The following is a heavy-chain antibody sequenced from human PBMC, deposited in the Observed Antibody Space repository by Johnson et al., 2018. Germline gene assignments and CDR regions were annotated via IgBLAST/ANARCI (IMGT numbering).Heavy chain of an antibody. D-gene: IGHD3-22*01. J-gene: IGHJ4*02. CDR3: ARDLTTYDSIGYYPHPPDY. Sequence: EVELGETGGGLAKPGGSLRLSCAASGFTFSSYTVNWVRQGPGTGLEGVSSIDSSSTSIYYAYYVRGRFSIARDNANNPLSLQMNSLKTEDTAVYYCARDLTTYDSIGYYPHPPDYWGQGTQVTVSS. CDR1: GFTFSSYT. CDR2: IDSSSTSI. V-gene: IGHV3-21*01.